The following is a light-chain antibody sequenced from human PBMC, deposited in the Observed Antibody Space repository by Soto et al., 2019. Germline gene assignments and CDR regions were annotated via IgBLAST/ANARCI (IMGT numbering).Light chain of an antibody. Sequence: QSALTQPASVSGSPGQSVTISCTVTSSDFGSYKFVSWYQHHPGTVPKVIIYETSKRPSGVSDRFSGSKSGNTASLTISGLQAEDEADYYYFSFTSTNTHVFGSGTKVTVL. J-gene: IGLJ1*01. CDR3: FSFTSTNTHV. V-gene: IGLV2-23*01. CDR2: ETS. CDR1: SSDFGSYKF.